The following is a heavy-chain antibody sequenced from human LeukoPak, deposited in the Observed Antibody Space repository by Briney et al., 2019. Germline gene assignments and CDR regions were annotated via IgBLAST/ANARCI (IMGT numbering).Heavy chain of an antibody. CDR1: GFTFSSYS. CDR2: ISLSSSYI. J-gene: IGHJ4*02. D-gene: IGHD3-22*01. V-gene: IGHV3-21*01. Sequence: RGSLRLSCAASGFTFSSYSMNWVRQAPGKGLEWVSSISLSSSYIYYADSVKGRFTISRDNAKNSLYLQMNSLRAEDTAVYYCARDLPNYYDSRGYYYYFDYWGQGTLVTVSS. CDR3: ARDLPNYYDSRGYYYYFDY.